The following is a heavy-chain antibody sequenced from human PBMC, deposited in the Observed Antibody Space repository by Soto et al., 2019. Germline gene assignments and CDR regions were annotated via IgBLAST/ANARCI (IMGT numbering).Heavy chain of an antibody. Sequence: SETLSLTCTVSGGSISSGDYYWSWIRQPPGRGREWIGYIYYIGSTYCNPSLKSRVTISVLTSKNQFSLKLSSVTAADTAVYYCAREGERTNWYDPWAQGTLVTDSS. CDR2: IYYIGST. CDR3: AREGERTNWYDP. CDR1: GGSISSGDYY. V-gene: IGHV4-30-4*01. D-gene: IGHD3-10*01. J-gene: IGHJ5*02.